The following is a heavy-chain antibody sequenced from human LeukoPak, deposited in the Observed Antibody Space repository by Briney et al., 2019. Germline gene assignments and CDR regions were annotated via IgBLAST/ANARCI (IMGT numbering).Heavy chain of an antibody. V-gene: IGHV4-61*02. CDR3: ARHRPVAGHFDY. J-gene: IGHJ4*02. CDR1: GGSISSGSYY. Sequence: SETLSLTCTVSGGSISSGSYYWSRIRQPAGKGLEWIGRIYTSGSTNYNPSLKSRVTISVDTSKNQFSLKLSSVTAADTAVYYCARHRPVAGHFDYWGQGTLVTVSS. D-gene: IGHD6-19*01. CDR2: IYTSGST.